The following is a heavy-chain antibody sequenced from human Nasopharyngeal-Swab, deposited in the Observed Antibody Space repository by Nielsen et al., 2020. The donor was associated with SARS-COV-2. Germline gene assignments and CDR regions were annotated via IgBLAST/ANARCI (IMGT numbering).Heavy chain of an antibody. CDR3: ARGSAVAGLGMRDAFDI. CDR2: INPNSGGT. CDR1: GYIFTGYY. Sequence: ASVKVSCKASGYIFTGYYMHWVRQAPGQGLEWMGWINPNSGGTNYAQKFQGRVTMTRDTSISTAYMALSRLRSDDTAVYYCARGSAVAGLGMRDAFDIWGQGTMVTVSS. J-gene: IGHJ3*02. V-gene: IGHV1-2*02. D-gene: IGHD6-19*01.